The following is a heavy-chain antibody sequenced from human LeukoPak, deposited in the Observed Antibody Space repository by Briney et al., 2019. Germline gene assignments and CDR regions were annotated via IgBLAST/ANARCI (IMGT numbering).Heavy chain of an antibody. V-gene: IGHV4-59*08. CDR3: ARREDYFDY. Sequence: SETLSLTCTVSGGSISSYYWSWIRQPPGKGLEWIGYIYYSGSTNCNPSLKSRVTISVDTSKNQFSLKLSSVTAADTAVYYCARREDYFDYWGQGTLVTVSS. CDR2: IYYSGST. J-gene: IGHJ4*02. CDR1: GGSISSYY.